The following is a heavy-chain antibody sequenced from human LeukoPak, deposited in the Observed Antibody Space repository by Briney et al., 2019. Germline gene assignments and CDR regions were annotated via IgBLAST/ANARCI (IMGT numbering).Heavy chain of an antibody. CDR2: VKSDGSVT. CDR1: GFTFSSYW. J-gene: IGHJ4*02. D-gene: IGHD1-20*01. CDR3: AMFSYVSGTTIS. Sequence: PGGSLRLSCAASGFTFSSYWMHWVRQAPGKGLVWVSRVKSDGSVTNYADSVKGRFTTSRDNARNTLYLQMNSLRAEDTAVYYCAMFSYVSGTTISWGQGTLVTVSS. V-gene: IGHV3-74*01.